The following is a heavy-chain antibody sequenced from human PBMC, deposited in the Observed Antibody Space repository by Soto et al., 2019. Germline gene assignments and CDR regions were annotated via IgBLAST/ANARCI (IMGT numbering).Heavy chain of an antibody. V-gene: IGHV4-34*01. Sequence: SETLSLTCAVYGGSFSGYYWSWIRQPPGKGLEWIGEINHGGSTNYNPSLKSRVTISVDTSKNQFSLKLSSVTAADTAVYYCAREGFHHPGGYYYGMDVWGQGTTVT. J-gene: IGHJ6*02. CDR3: AREGFHHPGGYYYGMDV. CDR2: INHGGST. CDR1: GGSFSGYY.